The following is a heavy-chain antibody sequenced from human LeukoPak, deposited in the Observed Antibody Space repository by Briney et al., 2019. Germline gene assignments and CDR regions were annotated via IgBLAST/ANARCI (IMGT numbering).Heavy chain of an antibody. CDR2: IYRGGST. J-gene: IGHJ6*03. CDR1: GFTVSGNY. D-gene: IGHD3-10*01. V-gene: IGHV3-53*01. Sequence: GGSLRLSCAASGFTVSGNYMSWVRQAPGKGLEWVSVIYRGGSTYYADSVKGRFTISRDNSKNTLYLQMNSLRAEDTAVYYCARGGVNTMVRGVIRYYYMDVWGKGTTVTISS. CDR3: ARGGVNTMVRGVIRYYYMDV.